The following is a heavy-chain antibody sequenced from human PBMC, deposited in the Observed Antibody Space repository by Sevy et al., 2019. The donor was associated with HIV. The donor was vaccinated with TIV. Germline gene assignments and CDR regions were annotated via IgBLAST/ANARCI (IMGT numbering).Heavy chain of an antibody. CDR2: IYFNGHI. J-gene: IGHJ4*02. CDR3: AGENAWGRGYS. D-gene: IGHD1-26*01. Sequence: WETLSLTCTVSGGSITSLYWNWIRQPPGKGLEWIANIYFNGHINYNPSLKSRVTFSLDTSKNQFSLRLSSVTAADTAMYYCAGENAWGRGYSWGQGTLVTVSS. CDR1: GGSITSLY. V-gene: IGHV4-59*08.